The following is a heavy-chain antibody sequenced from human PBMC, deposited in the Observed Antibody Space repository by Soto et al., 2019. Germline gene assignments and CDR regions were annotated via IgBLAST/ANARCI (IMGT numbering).Heavy chain of an antibody. J-gene: IGHJ4*02. Sequence: EVQLVESGGGLVQPGGSLRLSCAASGFTFSGYWMHWVRQAPGKGLVWVSRINSDGSSISYADSVKGRFTISRDNAKSTVYLQMNSLRAEDTAVYYCARDLGGCGYYGFSVDYWGQGTLVTVSS. CDR3: ARDLGGCGYYGFSVDY. D-gene: IGHD3-22*01. CDR2: INSDGSSI. V-gene: IGHV3-74*01. CDR1: GFTFSGYW.